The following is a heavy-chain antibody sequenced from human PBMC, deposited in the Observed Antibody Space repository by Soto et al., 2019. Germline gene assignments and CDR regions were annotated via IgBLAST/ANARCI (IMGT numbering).Heavy chain of an antibody. J-gene: IGHJ4*02. V-gene: IGHV3-74*01. Sequence: EVQLVESGGGLVQPGGSLRLSCAASEFTFSNYWMYWVRQAPGKGLVWVSRITSDGSTTSYADSVKGRFTIARDNAKTTLYLQMNSLRVEDTAVYYCARSPSSGWYYFDYRGQGTLFTVAS. CDR3: ARSPSSGWYYFDY. CDR2: ITSDGSTT. CDR1: EFTFSNYW. D-gene: IGHD6-19*01.